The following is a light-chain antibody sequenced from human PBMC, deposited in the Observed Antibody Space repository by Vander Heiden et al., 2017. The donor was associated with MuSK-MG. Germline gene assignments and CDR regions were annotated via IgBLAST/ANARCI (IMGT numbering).Light chain of an antibody. CDR3: QQYADSPST. Sequence: EIVLTQSPGPLSLSPGERDALSCRASQSVRSGSLAWYQQTRGQAPRLLIFGASNRATGIPDRFSGSGSGTDFTLSISGLEPEDFAVYYCQQYADSPSTFGQGTTLDIK. CDR1: QSVRSGS. CDR2: GAS. J-gene: IGKJ2*01. V-gene: IGKV3-20*01.